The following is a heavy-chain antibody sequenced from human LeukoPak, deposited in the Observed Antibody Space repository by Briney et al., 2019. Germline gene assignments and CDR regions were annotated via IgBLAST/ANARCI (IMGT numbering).Heavy chain of an antibody. CDR2: IYTSGST. CDR1: GGSISSGSYY. D-gene: IGHD6-19*01. Sequence: SETLSLTCTVSGGSISSGSYYWSWIRQPAGKGLEWIGRIYTSGSTNYNPSLKSRVTISVDTSKNQFSLKLSSVTAADTAVYYCARASVAVAGTVWFDPWGQGTLVTVSS. CDR3: ARASVAVAGTVWFDP. J-gene: IGHJ5*02. V-gene: IGHV4-61*02.